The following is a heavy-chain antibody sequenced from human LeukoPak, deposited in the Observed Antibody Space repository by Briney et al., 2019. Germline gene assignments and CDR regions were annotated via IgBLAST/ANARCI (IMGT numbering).Heavy chain of an antibody. D-gene: IGHD2-15*01. Sequence: PGGSLRLSCAASGFTFSNYAMNWVRQAPGEGLEWVSTIGSDGINKYYSDSVKGRFTISRDNSKNTLFLQMNSLRVEDTAVYYCARWRSGSCSDWGQGTLVTVSS. CDR1: GFTFSNYA. J-gene: IGHJ4*02. V-gene: IGHV3-23*01. CDR3: ARWRSGSCSD. CDR2: IGSDGINK.